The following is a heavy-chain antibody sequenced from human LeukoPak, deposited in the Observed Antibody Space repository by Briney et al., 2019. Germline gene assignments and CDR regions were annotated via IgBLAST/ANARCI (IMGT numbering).Heavy chain of an antibody. D-gene: IGHD3-22*01. CDR1: GSSISSYY. V-gene: IGHV4-59*08. CDR2: IYYSGST. CDR3: ARAPYDSGGYYDYYFDY. Sequence: SSETLSLTCTVSGSSISSYYWSWIRQPPGKGLEWIGYIYYSGSTNYNPSLKSRVTISVDTSKNQFSLKLSSVTAADTAVYYCARAPYDSGGYYDYYFDYWGQGTLVTVSS. J-gene: IGHJ4*02.